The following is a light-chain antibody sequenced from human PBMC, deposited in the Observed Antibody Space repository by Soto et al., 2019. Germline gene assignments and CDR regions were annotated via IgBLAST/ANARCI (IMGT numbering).Light chain of an antibody. CDR1: QAIINY. J-gene: IGKJ3*01. CDR2: GAS. Sequence: IQLTQSPSSLSASVGDRVTITCRASQAIINYLAWYQQKPGKAPQLLIYGASTLQSGVPSRFSGSGSGTHVTLTVSSLQPEDFATYYCQQLFIYPPTFGPGTKVDI. CDR3: QQLFIYPPT. V-gene: IGKV1-9*01.